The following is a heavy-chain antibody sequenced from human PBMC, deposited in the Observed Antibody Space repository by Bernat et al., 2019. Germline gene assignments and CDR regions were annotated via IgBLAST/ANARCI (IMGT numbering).Heavy chain of an antibody. CDR3: ARDQTYYYYGMDV. CDR2: IWYDGSNK. CDR1: GFTFSSYG. V-gene: IGHV3-33*01. J-gene: IGHJ6*02. Sequence: QVQLVESVGGVVQPGRSLRLSCAASGFTFSSYGMHWVRQAPGKGLEWVAVIWYDGSNKDYADYVKGRFTISRDNSKNTLYLQMTSMRAEDTAVYYCARDQTYYYYGMDVWGQGTTVTVSS.